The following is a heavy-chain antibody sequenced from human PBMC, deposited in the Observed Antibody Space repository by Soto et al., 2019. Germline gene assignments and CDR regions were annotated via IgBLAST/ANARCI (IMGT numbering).Heavy chain of an antibody. Sequence: PSETLSLTCTVSGGSMSSYYWTSIRQPAGKGLEWIGRVYSSGGTHYNPSLKSRVTISLDTYKNQFSLRLLSVTDADTAVYYCARGKRFSDWFDPWGQGNLVTVS. CDR1: GGSMSSYY. CDR2: VYSSGGT. CDR3: ARGKRFSDWFDP. V-gene: IGHV4-4*07. D-gene: IGHD3-3*01. J-gene: IGHJ5*02.